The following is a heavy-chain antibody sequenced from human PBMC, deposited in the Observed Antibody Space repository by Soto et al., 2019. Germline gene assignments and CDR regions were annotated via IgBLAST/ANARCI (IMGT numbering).Heavy chain of an antibody. Sequence: EVQLVESGGGLVQPGGSLRLSCAASGFTVSSNYMSWVRQAPGKGLEWVSVIYSGGSTYYADSVKGRFTISRHNSKNTLYLQMNSLRADDTAVYYCARDAPLCSSTSCTQSSPFAPWGQGTLVTVSS. J-gene: IGHJ5*02. V-gene: IGHV3-53*04. CDR2: IYSGGST. CDR1: GFTVSSNY. D-gene: IGHD2-2*01. CDR3: ARDAPLCSSTSCTQSSPFAP.